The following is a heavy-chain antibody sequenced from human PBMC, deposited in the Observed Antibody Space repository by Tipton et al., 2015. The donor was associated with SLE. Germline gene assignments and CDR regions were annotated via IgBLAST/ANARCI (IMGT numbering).Heavy chain of an antibody. CDR1: GFTFSSYE. V-gene: IGHV3-48*03. J-gene: IGHJ4*02. CDR2: IWSGGSTK. Sequence: SLRLSCAASGFTFSSYEMHWVRQAPGKGLEWVSYIWSGGSTKYYADSVKGRFTISRDNAKNPLYLQMNSLRAEDTAVCYCARVLGVSSYGSGTFASWARGPLVPV. CDR3: ARVLGVSSYGSGTFAS. D-gene: IGHD3-3*01.